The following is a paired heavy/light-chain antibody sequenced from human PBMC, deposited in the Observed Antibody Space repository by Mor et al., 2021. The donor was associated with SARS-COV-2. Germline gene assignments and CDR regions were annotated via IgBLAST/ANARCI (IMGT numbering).Heavy chain of an antibody. CDR2: ISSSSSYI. CDR1: GFTFSSYS. CDR3: ARDEPSRPFDY. D-gene: IGHD6-13*01. J-gene: IGHJ4*02. V-gene: IGHV3-21*01. Sequence: EVQLVESGGGLVKPGGSLRLSCAASGFTFSSYSMNWVRQAPGKGLEWVSSISSSSSYIYYADSVKGRFTISRDNAKNSLYLQMNSLRAEDTAVYYCARDEPSRPFDYWGQGTLVTVSS.
Light chain of an antibody. V-gene: IGKV2-40*01. J-gene: IGKJ2*01. CDR3: MQATQFHT. CDR1: QSLLHSNGYTY. Sequence: DIVMTQTPPSLPVNPGEPASISCRSSQSLLHSNGYTYLHWYLQKPGQSPQLLIYRVSNHLSGVPDRFSGSGSGSDFTLKISWVEAEDVGVYYCMQATQFHTFGQGTKLEIK. CDR2: RVS.